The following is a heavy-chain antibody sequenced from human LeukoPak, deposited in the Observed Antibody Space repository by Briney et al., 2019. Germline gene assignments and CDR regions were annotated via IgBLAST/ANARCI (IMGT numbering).Heavy chain of an antibody. CDR2: INHSGST. CDR3: ARGGSRGVAQFDP. J-gene: IGHJ5*02. CDR1: GGSISSGGYY. D-gene: IGHD2-15*01. Sequence: SQTLSLTCTVSGGSISSGGYYWSWIRQPPGKGLEWIGEINHSGSTNYNPSLKSRVTISVDTSKNQFSLKLSSVTAADTAVYYCARGGSRGVAQFDPWGQGTLVTVSS. V-gene: IGHV4-30-2*01.